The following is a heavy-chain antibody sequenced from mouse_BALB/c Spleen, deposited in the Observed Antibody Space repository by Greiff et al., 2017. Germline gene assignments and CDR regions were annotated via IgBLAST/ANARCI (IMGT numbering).Heavy chain of an antibody. D-gene: IGHD3-2*01. CDR2: ISSGSSTI. Sequence: EVMLVESGGGLVQPGGSRKLSCAASGFTFSSFGMHWVRQAPEKGLEWVAYISSGSSTIYYADTVKGRFTISRDNPKNTLFLQMTSLRSEDTAMYYCARSGTARASGFAYWGQGTLVTVSA. CDR3: ARSGTARASGFAY. V-gene: IGHV5-17*02. J-gene: IGHJ3*01. CDR1: GFTFSSFG.